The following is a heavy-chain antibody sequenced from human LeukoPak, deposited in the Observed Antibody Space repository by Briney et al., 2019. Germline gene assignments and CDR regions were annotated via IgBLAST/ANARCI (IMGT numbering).Heavy chain of an antibody. CDR3: ARLKMWIQPFDY. J-gene: IGHJ4*02. CDR1: GGSFSGYY. CDR2: INHSGST. V-gene: IGHV4-34*01. D-gene: IGHD5-18*01. Sequence: SETLSLTCAVYGGSFSGYYWSWIRQPPGKGLEWIGEINHSGSTNYNPSLKSRVTISVDTSKNQFSLKLSSVTAADTAVYYCARLKMWIQPFDYWGQGTLVTVSS.